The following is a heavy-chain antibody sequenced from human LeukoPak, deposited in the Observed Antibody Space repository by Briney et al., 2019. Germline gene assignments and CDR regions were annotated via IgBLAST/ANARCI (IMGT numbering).Heavy chain of an antibody. J-gene: IGHJ5*02. CDR2: INPNSGGT. CDR1: GYTFTGYY. D-gene: IGHD1-1*01. V-gene: IGHV1-2*02. CDR3: ARADDYYNWNDVGWFDP. Sequence: ASVKVSCKASGYTFTGYYMHWVRQAPGQGLEWMGWINPNSGGTNYAQKFQGRVTMTRDTSISTAYMELSRLRSDDTAVYYCARADDYYNWNDVGWFDPWGQGTLVTVSS.